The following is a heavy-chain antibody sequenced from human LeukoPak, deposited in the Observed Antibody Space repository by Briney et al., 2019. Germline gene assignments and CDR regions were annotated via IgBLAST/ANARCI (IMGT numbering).Heavy chain of an antibody. CDR2: ISYDGSNK. Sequence: GGSLRLSCAASGFTFSSYGMHWVRQAPGKGLEWVAVISYDGSNKYYADSVKGRFTISRDNSKNTLYLQMNSLRAEDTAEYYCAKGVTSYVDYWGQGTLVTVSS. V-gene: IGHV3-30*18. CDR1: GFTFSSYG. D-gene: IGHD2-2*01. CDR3: AKGVTSYVDY. J-gene: IGHJ4*02.